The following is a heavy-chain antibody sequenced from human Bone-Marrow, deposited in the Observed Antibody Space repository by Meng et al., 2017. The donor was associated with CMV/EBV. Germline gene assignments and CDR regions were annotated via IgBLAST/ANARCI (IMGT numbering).Heavy chain of an antibody. D-gene: IGHD6-19*01. J-gene: IGHJ4*02. CDR1: GYTFTSYY. V-gene: IGHV1-46*01. Sequence: ASVKVSCKASGYTFTSYYMHWVRQAPGQGLEWMGIINPSGGGTSYAQKFQGRVTMTRDTSTSTVYMELSSLSSEDTAVYYCARDSPTEGSGCHDWGQGTLVTVSS. CDR2: INPSGGGT. CDR3: ARDSPTEGSGCHD.